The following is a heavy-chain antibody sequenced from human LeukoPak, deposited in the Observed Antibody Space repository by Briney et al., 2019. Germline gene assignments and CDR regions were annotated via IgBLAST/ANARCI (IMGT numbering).Heavy chain of an antibody. CDR2: ISSSSSTI. D-gene: IGHD2-21*02. Sequence: GGSLRLSCAASGFTFSSHSMNWVRQAPGKGLEWVSYISSSSSTIYYADSVKGRFTISRDNAKNSLYLQMNSLRAEDTAVYYCVREDTPATANYWGQGTLVTISS. J-gene: IGHJ4*02. CDR3: VREDTPATANY. V-gene: IGHV3-48*01. CDR1: GFTFSSHS.